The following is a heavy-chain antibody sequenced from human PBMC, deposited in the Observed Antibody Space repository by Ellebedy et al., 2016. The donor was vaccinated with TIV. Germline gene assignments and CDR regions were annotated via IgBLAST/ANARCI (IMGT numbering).Heavy chain of an antibody. J-gene: IGHJ4*02. CDR3: ARTHDDYGGNWAFDY. CDR1: GFTVSSNY. D-gene: IGHD4-23*01. V-gene: IGHV3-66*01. CDR2: IYSGGST. Sequence: PGGSLRLSCAASGFTVSSNYMSRVRQSPGRGLEWGSVIYSGGSTYYADSVKGRFTVSRDNSKNTLYLQMTSLRAEDTAVYYCARTHDDYGGNWAFDYWGQGTLVTVSS.